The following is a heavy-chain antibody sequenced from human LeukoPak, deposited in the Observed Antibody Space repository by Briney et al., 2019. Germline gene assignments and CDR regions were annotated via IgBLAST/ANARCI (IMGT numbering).Heavy chain of an antibody. CDR3: ARAGYSSSEVDY. CDR2: INPNSGGT. V-gene: IGHV1-2*02. D-gene: IGHD6-6*01. J-gene: IGHJ4*02. Sequence: ASVKVSCKASGYTFSSYDINWVRQAPGQGLEWMGWINPNSGGTNYAQKFQGRVTMTRDTSISTAYMELSRLRSDDTAVYYCARAGYSSSEVDYWGQGTLVTVSS. CDR1: GYTFSSYD.